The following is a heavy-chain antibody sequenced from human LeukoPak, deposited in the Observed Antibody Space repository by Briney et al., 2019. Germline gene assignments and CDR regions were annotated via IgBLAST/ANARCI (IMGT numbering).Heavy chain of an antibody. D-gene: IGHD2-15*01. CDR3: TRAVYCSGGGCFWYFDL. CDR2: ISSSSRFI. CDR1: GISFSNYS. J-gene: IGHJ2*01. V-gene: IGHV3-21*01. Sequence: GGSLRLSCAASGISFSNYSMNWVRQAPGKGLEWVSLISSSSRFIYYGDSVKGRFTISRDNAKKSLYLQMNSLRAEDTAVYYCTRAVYCSGGGCFWYFDLWGRGTLVTVSS.